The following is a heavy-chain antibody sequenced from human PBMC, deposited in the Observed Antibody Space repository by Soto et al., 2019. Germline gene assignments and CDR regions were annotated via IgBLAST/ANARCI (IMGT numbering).Heavy chain of an antibody. J-gene: IGHJ2*01. V-gene: IGHV1-69*08. Sequence: QVQLVQSGPEVKKPGSSVKVSCTASGGTLTSYTINWVRQAPGQGLEWMGRIIPLVERANYAQKFQGRITITANASTSAPYMELSSLRSKDTAVYYCARGDTSFDIWGRGTLITVSS. CDR3: ARGDTSFDI. CDR1: GGTLTSYT. CDR2: IIPLVERA.